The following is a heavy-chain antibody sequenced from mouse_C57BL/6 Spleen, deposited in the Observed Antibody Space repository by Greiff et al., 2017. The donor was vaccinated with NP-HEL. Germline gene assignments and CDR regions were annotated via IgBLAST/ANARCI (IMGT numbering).Heavy chain of an antibody. V-gene: IGHV14-4*01. CDR1: GFNIKDDY. CDR3: TTLYAGSSYVLAY. D-gene: IGHD1-1*01. J-gene: IGHJ3*01. Sequence: EVKLVESGAELVRPGASVKLSCTASGFNIKDDYMHWVKQRPEQGLEWIGWIDPENGDTEYASKFQGKATITADTSSNTAYLQLSSLTSEDTAVYYCTTLYAGSSYVLAYWGQGTLVTVSA. CDR2: IDPENGDT.